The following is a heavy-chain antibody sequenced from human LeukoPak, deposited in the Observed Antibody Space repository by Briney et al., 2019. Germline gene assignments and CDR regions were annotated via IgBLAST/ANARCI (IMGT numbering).Heavy chain of an antibody. Sequence: GGSLRLSCAASGFTFSNAWMSWVRQAPGKGLEWVGRIKSKTDGGTTDYAAPVKGRFTISRDDSKNTLYLQMNSLKTEDTAVYYCTTGYITILGVVTPVDVWGQGTTVTVSS. CDR2: IKSKTDGGTT. D-gene: IGHD3-3*01. J-gene: IGHJ6*02. V-gene: IGHV3-15*01. CDR1: GFTFSNAW. CDR3: TTGYITILGVVTPVDV.